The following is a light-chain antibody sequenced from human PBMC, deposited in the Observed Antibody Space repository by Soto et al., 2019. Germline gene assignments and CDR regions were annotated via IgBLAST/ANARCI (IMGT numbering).Light chain of an antibody. V-gene: IGLV1-40*01. Sequence: QSVLTQPASVSGAPGQSVTISCTGTSTNIGAGYDVRWYQQHPGTAPRLLIYGNSNRPSGVPNRFSGSKSGNSASLAITGLQAAEEADDYCRSYYTSSSGFYVFGTGTKVTVL. J-gene: IGLJ1*01. CDR2: GNS. CDR3: RSYYTSSSGFYV. CDR1: STNIGAGYD.